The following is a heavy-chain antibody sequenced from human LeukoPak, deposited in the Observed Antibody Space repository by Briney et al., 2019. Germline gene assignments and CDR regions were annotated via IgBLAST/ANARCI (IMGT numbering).Heavy chain of an antibody. D-gene: IGHD1-14*01. CDR3: AKPAKTDYADY. CDR2: ISGSGGNT. V-gene: IGHV3-23*01. J-gene: IGHJ4*02. Sequence: GGSLRLSCAASGFTFSNYAMNWVRQAPGKGLEWVSAISGSGGNTYYADSVKGRFTISRDNSKNTLYLQMTSLRAEDTALYYCAKPAKTDYADYWGQGTLVTVSS. CDR1: GFTFSNYA.